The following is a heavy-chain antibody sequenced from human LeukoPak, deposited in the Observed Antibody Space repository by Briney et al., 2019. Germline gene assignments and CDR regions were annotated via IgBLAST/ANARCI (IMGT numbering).Heavy chain of an antibody. Sequence: GESLKISCKGSGYSFTSYWIGWVRQMPGKGLEWMGIIYPGDSDTRYSPSFQGQVTISADKSISTAYLQWSSLKASDTAMYYCARHHRGTRYYDFWSGVYYYYYMDVWGKGTTVTVSS. V-gene: IGHV5-51*01. J-gene: IGHJ6*03. CDR3: ARHHRGTRYYDFWSGVYYYYYMDV. CDR1: GYSFTSYW. D-gene: IGHD3-3*01. CDR2: IYPGDSDT.